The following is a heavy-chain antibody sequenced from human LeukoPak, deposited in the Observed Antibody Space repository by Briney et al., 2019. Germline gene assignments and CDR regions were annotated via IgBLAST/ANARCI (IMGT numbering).Heavy chain of an antibody. CDR2: INPSGGST. J-gene: IGHJ5*02. CDR3: AREREAWLVRGWFDP. V-gene: IGHV1-46*03. CDR1: GYTFTSYY. Sequence: AAVKVSCKASGYTFTSYYMHWVRQAPGQGLEWMGIINPSGGSTSYAQKFQGRVTMTRDTSTSTVYMELSSLRSEDTAVYYCAREREAWLVRGWFDPWGQGTLVTVSS. D-gene: IGHD6-19*01.